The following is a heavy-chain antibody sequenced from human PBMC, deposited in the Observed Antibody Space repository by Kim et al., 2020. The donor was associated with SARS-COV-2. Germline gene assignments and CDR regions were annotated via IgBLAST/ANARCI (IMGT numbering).Heavy chain of an antibody. D-gene: IGHD4-17*01. CDR2: IYYSGGT. V-gene: IGHV4-39*01. J-gene: IGHJ3*02. CDR3: ARPADYGDYFDAFDI. CDR1: GGSISSSSYY. Sequence: SETLSLTCTVSGGSISSSSYYWGWIRQPPGKGLEWIGSIYYSGGTYYNPSLKSRVTISVDTSKNQFSLKLSSVTAADTAVYYCARPADYGDYFDAFDIWGQGTMVTVSS.